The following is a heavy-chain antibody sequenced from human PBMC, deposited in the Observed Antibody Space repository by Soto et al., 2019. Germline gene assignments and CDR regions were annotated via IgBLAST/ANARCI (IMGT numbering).Heavy chain of an antibody. CDR2: INPNSGGT. D-gene: IGHD2-21*02. Sequence: ASVKVSCKASGYTFTGYYMHWVRQAPGQGLEWMGWINPNSGGTNYAQKFQGWVTMTRDTSISTAYMELSRLRSDDTAVYYCAGDCLGGAYCGGDTGMDVWGQGTTVTVSS. J-gene: IGHJ6*02. CDR1: GYTFTGYY. CDR3: AGDCLGGAYCGGDTGMDV. V-gene: IGHV1-2*04.